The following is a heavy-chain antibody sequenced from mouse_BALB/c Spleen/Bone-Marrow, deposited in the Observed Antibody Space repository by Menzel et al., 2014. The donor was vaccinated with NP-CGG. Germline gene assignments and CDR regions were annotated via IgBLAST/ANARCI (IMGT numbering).Heavy chain of an antibody. CDR2: IYPGDGDT. CDR3: ARSDGYRAMDY. CDR1: GYASXTSW. V-gene: IGHV1-82*01. D-gene: IGHD2-3*01. J-gene: IGHJ4*01. Sequence: QVQLQQSGPELVKPGASVKISCKASGYASXTSWMNWVKQRPGQGLEWIGRIYPGDGDTNYNGKFKGKATLTADKSSSTAYMQLSSLTSVDSAVYFCARSDGYRAMDYWGQGTSVTVSS.